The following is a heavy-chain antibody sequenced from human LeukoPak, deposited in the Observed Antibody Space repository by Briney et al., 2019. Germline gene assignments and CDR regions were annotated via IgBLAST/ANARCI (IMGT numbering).Heavy chain of an antibody. CDR1: GGSFSGYY. CDR3: ARGRAYDYVWGSYRLYYFDY. D-gene: IGHD3-16*02. V-gene: IGHV4-34*01. Sequence: SETLSLTCAVYGGSFSGYYWSWIRQPPGKGLEWIGEINHSGSTNYNPSLKSRVTISVDTSKNQFSLKLSSVTAADTAVYYCARGRAYDYVWGSYRLYYFDYWGQGTLVTVSS. CDR2: INHSGST. J-gene: IGHJ4*02.